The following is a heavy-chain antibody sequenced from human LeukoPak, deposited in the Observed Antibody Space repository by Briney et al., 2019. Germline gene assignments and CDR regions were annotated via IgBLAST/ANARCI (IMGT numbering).Heavy chain of an antibody. V-gene: IGHV4-59*11. J-gene: IGHJ3*02. CDR1: GGSISSHY. Sequence: PSETLSLTCNVSGGSISSHYWSWIRQPPGKGLEWIGYIYFLGSTNYNPSLKSRVTISVDMSKNQFSLKLNSVTAADTAVYYCAKSNGYGLVDIWGQGTMVTVSS. CDR2: IYFLGST. CDR3: AKSNGYGLVDI. D-gene: IGHD3-10*01.